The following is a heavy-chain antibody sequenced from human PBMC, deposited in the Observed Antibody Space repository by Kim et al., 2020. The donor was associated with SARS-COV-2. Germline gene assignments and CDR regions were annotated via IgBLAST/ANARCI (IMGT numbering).Heavy chain of an antibody. J-gene: IGHJ4*02. CDR2: LTENGSEQ. CDR3: VTNGWYLFDK. CDR1: GFTFSRHW. D-gene: IGHD6-19*01. Sequence: GGSLRLSCVVSGFTFSRHWMTWVRQAPGKGLEWVATLTENGSEQFYVDSVKGRFTISRDNAKNSLYLQMSSLIAEDTALYYCVTNGWYLFDKWGQGTLVAVSS. V-gene: IGHV3-7*01.